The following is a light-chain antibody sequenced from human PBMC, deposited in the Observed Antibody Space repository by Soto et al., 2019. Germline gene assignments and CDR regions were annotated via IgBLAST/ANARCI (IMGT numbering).Light chain of an antibody. CDR2: KAS. J-gene: IGKJ1*01. CDR1: QTISSW. CDR3: QHYNSYSEA. Sequence: DIQMTQSPSTLSGSVGDRVTITCPASQTISSWLAWYQQKPGKAPKLLIYKASTLKSGVPSRFSGSGSGTEFTLTISRLQPDDFATYYCQHYNSYSEAFCQGTKVEIK. V-gene: IGKV1-5*03.